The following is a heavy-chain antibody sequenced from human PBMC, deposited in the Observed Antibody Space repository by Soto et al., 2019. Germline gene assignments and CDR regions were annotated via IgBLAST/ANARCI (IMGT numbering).Heavy chain of an antibody. J-gene: IGHJ6*03. CDR1: GFTFSSYG. Sequence: GGSLRLSCAASGFTFSSYGMHWVRQAPGKGLEWVAVIWYDGSNKYYADSVKGRFTISRDNSKNTLYLQMNSLRAEDTAVYYCARGSGRDTGYYYYYMDVWGKGTTVTVSS. V-gene: IGHV3-33*01. CDR3: ARGSGRDTGYYYYYMDV. D-gene: IGHD3-10*01. CDR2: IWYDGSNK.